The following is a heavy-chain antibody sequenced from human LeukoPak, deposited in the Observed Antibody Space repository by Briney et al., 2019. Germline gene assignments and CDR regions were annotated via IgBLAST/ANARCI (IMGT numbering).Heavy chain of an antibody. V-gene: IGHV1-46*01. CDR1: GYSFIRYH. CDR2: LKLYDGSI. CDR3: ARDSGSFSYNTDV. J-gene: IGHJ6*02. D-gene: IGHD1-26*01. Sequence: GASVKVSCKASGYSFIRYHIHWVRQAPGQGLEWMGVLKLYDGSISHAQKFQGRVTMTSDTSTSTVYMELSSLRSEDTAVYFCARDSGSFSYNTDVWGQGTTVTVSS.